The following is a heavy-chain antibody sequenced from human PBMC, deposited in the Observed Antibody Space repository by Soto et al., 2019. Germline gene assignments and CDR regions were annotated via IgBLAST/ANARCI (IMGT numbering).Heavy chain of an antibody. CDR1: GGTFSSNS. Sequence: QVQLVQSGAEVKRPGSSVKVSCKASGGTFSSNSINWVRQAPGQGLEWMGSIIPLFGTTDYAQNFQGRVTISADKFTNTAYMELSSLRSEDTAVHFCARAVLSSSRPSYYQYGMDVWGQGTTVTVSS. CDR2: IIPLFGTT. D-gene: IGHD6-19*01. J-gene: IGHJ6*02. CDR3: ARAVLSSSRPSYYQYGMDV. V-gene: IGHV1-69*06.